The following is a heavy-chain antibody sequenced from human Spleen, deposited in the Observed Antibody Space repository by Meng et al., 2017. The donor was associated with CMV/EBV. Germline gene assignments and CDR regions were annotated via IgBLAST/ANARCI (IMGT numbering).Heavy chain of an antibody. CDR1: GFTFSSYG. J-gene: IGHJ4*02. CDR2: ISYDGSNK. D-gene: IGHD3-3*01. CDR3: ASHDFWSGNRDY. V-gene: IGHV3-30*19. Sequence: GESLKISCAASGFTFSSYGMNWVRQAPGKGLEWVAVISYDGSNKYYADSVKGRFTISRDNSKNTLYVQMNSLRAEDTAVYYCASHDFWSGNRDYWGQGALVTVSS.